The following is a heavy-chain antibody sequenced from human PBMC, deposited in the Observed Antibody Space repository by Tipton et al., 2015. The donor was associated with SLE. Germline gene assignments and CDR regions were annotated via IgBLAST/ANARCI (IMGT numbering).Heavy chain of an antibody. Sequence: TLSLTCTVSGGSISSSSYYWGWFRQPPGKGLEWIGSIYYSGSTYYNPSLKSRVTISVDTSKNQFSLKLSSVTAADTAVYYCARQAVTGDYWGQGTLVTVSS. V-gene: IGHV4-39*07. J-gene: IGHJ4*02. CDR1: GGSISSSSYY. D-gene: IGHD4-17*01. CDR2: IYYSGST. CDR3: ARQAVTGDY.